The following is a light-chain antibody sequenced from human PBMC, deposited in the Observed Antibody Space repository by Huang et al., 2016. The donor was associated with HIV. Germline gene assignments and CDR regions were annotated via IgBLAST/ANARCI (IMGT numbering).Light chain of an antibody. Sequence: EIVLTQSPATLSLSPGERATLACRASQSVDRYLAWYQQRPGQAPRLLIHDASNRAKGIPARFSSSGSGTDFTLTISGLEPEDFAVYYCQQRSNWPPGFGPGTRVEIK. V-gene: IGKV3-11*01. CDR2: DAS. CDR1: QSVDRY. CDR3: QQRSNWPPG. J-gene: IGKJ3*01.